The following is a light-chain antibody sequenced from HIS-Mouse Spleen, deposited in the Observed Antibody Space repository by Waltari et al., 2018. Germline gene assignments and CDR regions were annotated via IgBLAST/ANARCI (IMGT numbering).Light chain of an antibody. CDR2: DVS. CDR1: SSDVGGYNY. J-gene: IGLJ2*01. CDR3: CSYAGSYTLV. Sequence: QSALTQPRSVSGSPGQSVTISCTGTSSDVGGYNYVSWYQQHPGKAPKLMIYDVSKRSSGVPDRFSGSKSGNTDSLTISGLQAEDEADYYCCSYAGSYTLVFGGGTKLTVL. V-gene: IGLV2-11*01.